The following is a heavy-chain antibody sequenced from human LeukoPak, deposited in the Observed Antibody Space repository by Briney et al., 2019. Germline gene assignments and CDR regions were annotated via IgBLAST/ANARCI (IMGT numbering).Heavy chain of an antibody. V-gene: IGHV4-61*02. CDR1: GGSLSSGSYY. D-gene: IGHD4-11*01. J-gene: IGHJ6*03. CDR3: ARECYSNYGYYMDV. CDR2: IYTSGST. Sequence: PSETLSLXCTVSGGSLSSGSYYWSWIRQPAGKGLEWIGRIYTSGSTNYNPSLKSRVTISVDTSKNQFSLKLNSVTAADTAVYYCARECYSNYGYYMDVWGKGTTVTVSS.